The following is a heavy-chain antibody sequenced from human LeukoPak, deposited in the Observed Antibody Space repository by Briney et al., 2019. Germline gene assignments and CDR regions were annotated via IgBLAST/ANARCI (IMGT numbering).Heavy chain of an antibody. CDR3: ARDHSVVAAAVVWYFDL. CDR2: TYYRSKWYN. V-gene: IGHV6-1*01. J-gene: IGHJ2*01. CDR1: GDSVSSNSAA. Sequence: SQTLSLTCAISGDSVSSNSAAWNWIRQSPSRGLEWLGRTYYRSKWYNDYAVSVNSRITINPDTSKNQFSLQLNSVTPEDTAVYYCARDHSVVAAAVVWYFDLWGRGTLVTVSS. D-gene: IGHD6-13*01.